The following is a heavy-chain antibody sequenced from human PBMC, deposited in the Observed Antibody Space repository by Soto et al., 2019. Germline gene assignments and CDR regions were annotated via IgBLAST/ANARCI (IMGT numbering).Heavy chain of an antibody. CDR1: GFTFSSYW. D-gene: IGHD6-19*01. V-gene: IGHV3-7*01. Sequence: GGSLRLSCAASGFTFSSYWMSWVRQAPGKGLEWVANIKQDGSEKYYVDSVKGRFTISRDNAKNSLYLQMNSLRAEDTAVYYCARVIRSMGRIAVAGTYYYYGMDVWGQGTTVTVSS. CDR3: ARVIRSMGRIAVAGTYYYYGMDV. J-gene: IGHJ6*02. CDR2: IKQDGSEK.